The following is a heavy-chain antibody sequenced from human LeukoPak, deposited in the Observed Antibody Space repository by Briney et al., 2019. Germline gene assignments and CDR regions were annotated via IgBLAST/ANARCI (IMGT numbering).Heavy chain of an antibody. Sequence: ASVKVSCKTSGFTFTGHYMHWLRQAPGQGLEWMGWINANTGVTHYAGKFQGRVTITRDTSISTAYMELSRLRSDDTAVYYCARDYYGSGSELDYWGQGTLVTVSS. V-gene: IGHV1-2*02. CDR1: GFTFTGHY. CDR2: INANTGVT. D-gene: IGHD3-10*01. CDR3: ARDYYGSGSELDY. J-gene: IGHJ4*02.